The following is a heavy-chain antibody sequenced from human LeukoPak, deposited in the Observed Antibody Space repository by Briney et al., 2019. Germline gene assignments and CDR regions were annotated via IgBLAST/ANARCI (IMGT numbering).Heavy chain of an antibody. CDR1: GFTFEDYA. D-gene: IGHD3-16*01. J-gene: IGHJ3*02. CDR2: ISGDGVST. CDR3: AKDILLRGGYDAFDI. Sequence: GGSLRLSCAPSGFTFEDYAMHWVRQAPGKGLEWGSVISGDGVSTYYADSVKGRFTISRDNSKNSLYLQMNSLRTEDTALYYCAKDILLRGGYDAFDIWGQGTMVTVSS. V-gene: IGHV3-43*02.